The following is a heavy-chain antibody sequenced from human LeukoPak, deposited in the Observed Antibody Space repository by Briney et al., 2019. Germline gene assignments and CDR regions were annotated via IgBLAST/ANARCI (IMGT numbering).Heavy chain of an antibody. CDR3: ARGGSYLSAFDI. CDR2: IYSGGST. V-gene: IGHV3-53*01. D-gene: IGHD1-26*01. CDR1: GFTFSSYW. Sequence: GGSLRLSCAASGFTFSSYWMHWARQAPGKGLVWVSIIYSGGSTFYADSVKGRFTISRDNSKNTLYLQMNSLRAEDTAVYYCARGGSYLSAFDIWGQGTMVTVSS. J-gene: IGHJ3*02.